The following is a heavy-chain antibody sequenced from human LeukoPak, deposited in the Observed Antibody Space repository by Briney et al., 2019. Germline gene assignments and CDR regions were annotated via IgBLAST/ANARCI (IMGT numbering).Heavy chain of an antibody. CDR3: ARSPTTVTTSWFDP. J-gene: IGHJ5*02. D-gene: IGHD4-11*01. CDR2: VHYSGNT. V-gene: IGHV4-59*01. Sequence: SETLSLTCTVSGGSISGYYWSWIRQSPGKVLVWHGYVHYSGNTNYNPSLKSRVTMSVDTSKNQFSLKLSSVTAADTAVYYCARSPTTVTTSWFDPWGQGTLVTVSS. CDR1: GGSISGYY.